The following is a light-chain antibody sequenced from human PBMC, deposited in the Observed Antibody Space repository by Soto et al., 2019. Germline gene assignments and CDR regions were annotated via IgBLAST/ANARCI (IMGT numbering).Light chain of an antibody. J-gene: IGKJ5*01. CDR2: EVS. CDR3: MQSVQLPIP. V-gene: IGKV2D-29*01. Sequence: DIVMTQSLLSLPGTPGQPSSISCKSPQSLLLGDGKTYLYWYLQKSGQPPQLLIYEVSNRFSGVPDRFSGSGSGTDFTLKISRVEAEDVGVYYCMQSVQLPIPFGQGTRLAVK. CDR1: QSLLLGDGKTY.